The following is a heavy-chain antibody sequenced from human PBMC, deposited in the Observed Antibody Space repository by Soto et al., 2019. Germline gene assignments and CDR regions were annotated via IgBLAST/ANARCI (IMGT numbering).Heavy chain of an antibody. V-gene: IGHV1-69*06. CDR3: ARDEGGYDILTGYYKAHHFDY. CDR1: GGTFGNSA. Sequence: QVQLVQSGAEVKKPGSSVKVSCKASGGTFGNSAISWVRQAPGQGLEWMGGIIPSFATGNSAPEFQGRLTITADKSTTTAYMELSSLRSEDTAVYYCARDEGGYDILTGYYKAHHFDYWGQGVLVTVSS. J-gene: IGHJ4*02. CDR2: IIPSFATG. D-gene: IGHD3-9*01.